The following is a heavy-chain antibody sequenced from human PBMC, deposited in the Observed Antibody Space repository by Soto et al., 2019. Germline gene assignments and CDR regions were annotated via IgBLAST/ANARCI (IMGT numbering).Heavy chain of an antibody. CDR3: AKILNYGDYGTVY. Sequence: QVQLVESGGGVVQPGRSLRLSCAASGFPFSSYGMHWVRQAPGKGLEWVAVISYDGSNKYYADSVKGRFTISRDNSKSTLYLQMNSLRAEHTAGYYCAKILNYGDYGTVYWGQGTLVTVSS. CDR2: ISYDGSNK. J-gene: IGHJ4*02. D-gene: IGHD4-17*01. V-gene: IGHV3-30*18. CDR1: GFPFSSYG.